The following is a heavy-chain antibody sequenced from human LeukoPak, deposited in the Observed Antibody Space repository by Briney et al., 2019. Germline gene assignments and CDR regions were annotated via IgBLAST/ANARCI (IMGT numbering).Heavy chain of an antibody. CDR1: GFTFSSYW. D-gene: IGHD2-2*02. J-gene: IGHJ3*02. Sequence: GGSLRLSCAASGFTFSSYWMSWVRQAPGKGLEWVANIKQDGSEKYYVDSVKGRFTISRDNAKNSLYLQMNSLRAEDTAVYCCARGGGYCSSTSCYTPAFDIWGQGTMVTVSS. V-gene: IGHV3-7*01. CDR3: ARGGGYCSSTSCYTPAFDI. CDR2: IKQDGSEK.